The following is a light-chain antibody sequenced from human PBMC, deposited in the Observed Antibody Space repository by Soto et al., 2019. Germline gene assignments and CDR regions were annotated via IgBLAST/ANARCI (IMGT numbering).Light chain of an antibody. V-gene: IGKV1-5*01. CDR2: DAS. CDR3: QQYNRYSIT. CDR1: QSFSSW. Sequence: DIQMTQSPSTLSASVGDRVTITCRASQSFSSWLAWYQQKPGRAPKLLTYDASSLESGVPSRFSGSGSGTEFTLTISSLQTDDFATYYCQQYNRYSITFGQGTRLEIK. J-gene: IGKJ5*01.